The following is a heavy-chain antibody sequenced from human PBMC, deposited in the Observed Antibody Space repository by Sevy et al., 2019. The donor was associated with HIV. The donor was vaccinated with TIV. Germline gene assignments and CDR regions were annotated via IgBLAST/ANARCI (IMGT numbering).Heavy chain of an antibody. J-gene: IGHJ6*02. V-gene: IGHV3-21*01. CDR1: GFTFSSYS. CDR3: ARDTPPVVVVISTPYYYYGMDV. CDR2: ISSSSSYI. Sequence: GGSLRLSCAASGFTFSSYSMNWVRQAPGKGLEWVSSISSSSSYIYYADSVKGRFTISRDNAKNSLYLQMNSLRAEDTAVYYCARDTPPVVVVISTPYYYYGMDVWGQGTTVTVSS. D-gene: IGHD3-22*01.